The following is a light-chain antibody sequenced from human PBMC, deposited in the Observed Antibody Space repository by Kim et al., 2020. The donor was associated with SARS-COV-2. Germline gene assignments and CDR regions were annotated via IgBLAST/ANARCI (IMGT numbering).Light chain of an antibody. CDR3: HQYNNWHA. Sequence: EIVMTQSPGTLSVSPGERVTLSCRASQSVSSNLAWYQQKPGQAPRLLIYGASTRASGIPVRFSGSGPGTEFTLTISSLQSEDFAVYYCHQYNNWHAFGQGTKLEI. CDR2: GAS. CDR1: QSVSSN. V-gene: IGKV3-15*01. J-gene: IGKJ2*01.